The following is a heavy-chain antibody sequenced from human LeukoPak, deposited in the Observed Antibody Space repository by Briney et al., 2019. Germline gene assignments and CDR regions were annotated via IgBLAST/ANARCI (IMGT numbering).Heavy chain of an antibody. CDR1: AFTFSSYS. J-gene: IGHJ4*02. CDR2: ISSSSTYI. V-gene: IGHV3-21*01. Sequence: GGSLRLSCAASAFTFSSYSMNWVRQAPGKGLEWFSSISSSSTYIYYAYPCKGRFTISRDKANNSLYLQMNSLRAEDTAVYYCARDGHYGVFDYWGQGTLVTVSS. CDR3: ARDGHYGVFDY. D-gene: IGHD4-17*01.